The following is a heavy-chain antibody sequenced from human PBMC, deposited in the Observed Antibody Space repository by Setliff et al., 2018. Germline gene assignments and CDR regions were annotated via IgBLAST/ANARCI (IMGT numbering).Heavy chain of an antibody. V-gene: IGHV3-23*01. D-gene: IGHD2-2*01. Sequence: GGSLRLSCAASGITFSNYAMSWVRQAPGKGLEWVSAISGGGDGTYYADSVKGRFIISRDNSKNSLYLQMNSLGAEDTAVYYCARVEGVPAPYYMDVWGKGTTVTVSS. CDR1: GITFSNYA. J-gene: IGHJ6*03. CDR2: ISGGGDGT. CDR3: ARVEGVPAPYYMDV.